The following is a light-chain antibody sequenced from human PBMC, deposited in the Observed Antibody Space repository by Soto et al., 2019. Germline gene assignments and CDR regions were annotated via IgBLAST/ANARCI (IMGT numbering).Light chain of an antibody. V-gene: IGKV3-20*01. CDR1: QSVSARN. J-gene: IGKJ5*01. CDR2: GAS. CDR3: QQYGNSPLT. Sequence: TLLTQSPGTLSLSPGESVTLFCRASQSVSARNLAWYQQKPGQPPRLLVYGASYRATGVPDRFSGSGSGTDFTLTISRLEPEDFAMFYCQQYGNSPLTFGGGTRLEIK.